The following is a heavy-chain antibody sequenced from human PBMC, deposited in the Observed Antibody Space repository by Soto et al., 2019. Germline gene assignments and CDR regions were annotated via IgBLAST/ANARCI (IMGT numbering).Heavy chain of an antibody. CDR1: GLFFSDYY. CDR3: AIGGGQIYYKGLDV. CDR2: ISGTGDTK. Sequence: SLRLSCAASGLFFSDYYLSWIRQAPGKALECVAYISGTGDTKYYADSVTGRFTISSDNPKNSLYLQMNSLRPEDAAVYYCAIGGGQIYYKGLDVWGQGTTVTASS. V-gene: IGHV3-11*01. J-gene: IGHJ6*02. D-gene: IGHD3-10*01.